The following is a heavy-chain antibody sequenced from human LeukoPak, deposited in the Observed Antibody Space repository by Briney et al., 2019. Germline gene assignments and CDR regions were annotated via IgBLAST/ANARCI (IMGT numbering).Heavy chain of an antibody. Sequence: SETLSLTCTVSGGSISSGGYYWSWIRLHPGKGLEWIGYIYYSGSTYYNPSLKSRVTISVDTSKNQFSLKLSSVTAADTAVYYCARFLEWLHYFDYWGQGTLVTVSS. CDR2: IYYSGST. CDR3: ARFLEWLHYFDY. CDR1: GGSISSGGYY. V-gene: IGHV4-31*03. D-gene: IGHD3-3*01. J-gene: IGHJ4*02.